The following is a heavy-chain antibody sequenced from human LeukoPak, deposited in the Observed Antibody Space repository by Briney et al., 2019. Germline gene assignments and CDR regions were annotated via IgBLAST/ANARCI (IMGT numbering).Heavy chain of an antibody. Sequence: PSETLSLTCTVSGGSISSSSYYWGWIRQPPGKGLEWIGSIYYSGSTYYNPSLKSRVTISVDTSKNQFSLKLSSVTAADTAVYYCARAGAAAGNFDYWGQGTLVTVSS. CDR1: GGSISSSSYY. CDR3: ARAGAAAGNFDY. CDR2: IYYSGST. J-gene: IGHJ4*02. D-gene: IGHD6-13*01. V-gene: IGHV4-39*07.